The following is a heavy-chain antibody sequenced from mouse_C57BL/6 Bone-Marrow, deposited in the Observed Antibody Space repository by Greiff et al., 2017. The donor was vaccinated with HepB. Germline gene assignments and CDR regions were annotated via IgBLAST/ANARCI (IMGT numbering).Heavy chain of an antibody. Sequence: VQLQQSGAELVKPGASVKLSCTASGFNFKDYYMHWVKQRTEQGLEWIGRIDPENGETKYDPKFTGKATITADTSANTAYLPLSSLTSEYTAVCYGAHGATDYWGQGTTLTVSS. V-gene: IGHV14-2*01. CDR3: AHGATDY. J-gene: IGHJ2*01. CDR2: IDPENGET. CDR1: GFNFKDYY.